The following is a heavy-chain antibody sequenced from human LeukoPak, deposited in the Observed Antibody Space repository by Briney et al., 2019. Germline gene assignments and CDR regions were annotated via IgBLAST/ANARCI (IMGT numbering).Heavy chain of an antibody. CDR2: INSGNAAI. CDR1: GFTFSDYS. Sequence: GGSLRLSCAASGFTFSDYSMKWVREARGEGREWVSYINSGNAAIPYADSVKSRFTISRDNAKNSMYLEMNSLRAEDTAIYYCARGSRRVEYWGQGTLVTVSS. CDR3: ARGSRRVEY. V-gene: IGHV3-48*01. J-gene: IGHJ4*02.